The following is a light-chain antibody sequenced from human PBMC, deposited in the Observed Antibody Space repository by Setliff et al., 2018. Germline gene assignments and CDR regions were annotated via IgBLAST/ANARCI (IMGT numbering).Light chain of an antibody. V-gene: IGLV2-14*01. CDR1: SSDVGGYNY. J-gene: IGLJ1*01. CDR2: EVT. Sequence: QSALTQPAAVSGSPGQSIAISCAGTSSDVGGYNYVSWYQQHPGKAPKLMIYEVTKRPSGVSDRFSGSKSGNTASLTISGLQTEDEADYYCNAYTSGSTYVFGTGTKV. CDR3: NAYTSGSTYV.